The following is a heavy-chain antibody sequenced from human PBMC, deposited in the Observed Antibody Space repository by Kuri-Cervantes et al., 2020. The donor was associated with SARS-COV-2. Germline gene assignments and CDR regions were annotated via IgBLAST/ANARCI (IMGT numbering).Heavy chain of an antibody. CDR2: FDPEDGET. Sequence: ASVKVSCKASGYTFTDYSMHWVRQAPGKGLEWMGGFDPEDGETIYAQKFQGRVTMTEDTSTDTAYMELSSLRSEDTAVYYCATGFYRAMVPEEDYYYGMDVWGQGATVTVSS. CDR1: GYTFTDYS. V-gene: IGHV1-24*01. D-gene: IGHD5-18*01. J-gene: IGHJ6*02. CDR3: ATGFYRAMVPEEDYYYGMDV.